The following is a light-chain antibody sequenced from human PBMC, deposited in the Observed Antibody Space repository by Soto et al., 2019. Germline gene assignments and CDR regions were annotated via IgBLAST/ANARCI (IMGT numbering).Light chain of an antibody. CDR2: GAS. V-gene: IGKV3-20*01. Sequence: EIVLTQSPATLSLSPGERSTLSCRASQSVGINVAWYQQKPGQAPRLLIYGASSRATGIPDRFSGSGSGTDFTLTISRLEPEDFAVYYCQQYGSSPFTFGPGTKVDI. J-gene: IGKJ3*01. CDR3: QQYGSSPFT. CDR1: QSVGIN.